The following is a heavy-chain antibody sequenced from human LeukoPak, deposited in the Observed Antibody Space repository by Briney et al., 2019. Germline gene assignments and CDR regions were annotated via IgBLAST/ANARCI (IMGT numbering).Heavy chain of an antibody. CDR3: AREEGFLDFDY. Sequence: SQTLSLTCTVSGGSISSGSYYWSWIRQPAGKGLEWIGRIYTSGSTNYNPSLKSRVTISVDTSKNQFSLKLSSVTAADTAVYYCAREEGFLDFDYWGQGTLVTVPS. V-gene: IGHV4-61*02. CDR2: IYTSGST. J-gene: IGHJ4*02. CDR1: GGSISSGSYY.